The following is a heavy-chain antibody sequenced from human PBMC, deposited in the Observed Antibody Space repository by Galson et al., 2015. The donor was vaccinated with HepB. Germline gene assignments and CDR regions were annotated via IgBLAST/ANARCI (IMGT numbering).Heavy chain of an antibody. CDR1: GGTFSSYA. CDR2: IIPIFGTA. J-gene: IGHJ3*02. CDR3: AREPDYGDYDPAFDI. V-gene: IGHV1-69*13. Sequence: SVKVSCKASGGTFSSYAISWVRQAPGQGLEWMGGIIPIFGTANYAQKFQGRVTITADESTSTAYMELSSLRSEDTAVYYCAREPDYGDYDPAFDIWGQGTMVTVSS. D-gene: IGHD4-17*01.